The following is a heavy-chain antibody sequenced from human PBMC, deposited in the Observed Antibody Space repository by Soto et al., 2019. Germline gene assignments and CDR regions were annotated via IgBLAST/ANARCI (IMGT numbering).Heavy chain of an antibody. D-gene: IGHD3-22*01. Sequence: QVQLVQSGAEVKKPGSSVKVSCKASGGTFSSYAISWVRQAPGQGLGWMGGIILIFGTANYAQKFQGRVTITADKSTRTAYMALSSLRSEDTAVYYCARDSPSDYYDSSGSSGMEEDYWGQGTLVTVSS. CDR2: IILIFGTA. CDR1: GGTFSSYA. V-gene: IGHV1-69*06. J-gene: IGHJ4*02. CDR3: ARDSPSDYYDSSGSSGMEEDY.